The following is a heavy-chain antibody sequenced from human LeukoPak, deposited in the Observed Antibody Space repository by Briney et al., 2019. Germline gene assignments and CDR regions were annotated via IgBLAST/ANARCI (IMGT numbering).Heavy chain of an antibody. CDR1: GFSFSSHW. J-gene: IGHJ4*02. CDR2: IRPDGSAK. V-gene: IGHV3-7*03. CDR3: AKWGYISGYYYDF. Sequence: GVSLRLSCAASGFSFSSHWMSGVRRAPGKGLEGGANIRPDGSAKYYVDSVKGRFTISRDNAKNSLFLHMNSLRAEDTVLYHCAKWGYISGYYYDFWGQGTLVTASS. D-gene: IGHD6-19*01.